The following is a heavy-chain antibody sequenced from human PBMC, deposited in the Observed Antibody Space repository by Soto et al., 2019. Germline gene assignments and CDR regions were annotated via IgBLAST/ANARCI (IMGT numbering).Heavy chain of an antibody. CDR3: ARGIGRQLPPLD. CDR1: GVSISSYY. Sequence: SETLSLTCTVSGVSISSYYWSWIRQPPGKGLEWIGYIYYSGNTNYNPSLKSRVTISIDASKSQFSLELSSVTAADSAVYFCARGIGRQLPPLDWGQGTLVTVSS. J-gene: IGHJ4*02. CDR2: IYYSGNT. D-gene: IGHD2-2*01. V-gene: IGHV4-59*01.